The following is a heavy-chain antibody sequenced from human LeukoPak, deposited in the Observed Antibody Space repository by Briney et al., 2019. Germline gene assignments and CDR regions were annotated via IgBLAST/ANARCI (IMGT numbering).Heavy chain of an antibody. CDR1: GFTFSSYW. V-gene: IGHV3-74*01. J-gene: IGHJ5*02. D-gene: IGHD6-13*01. Sequence: PGGSLRLSCAASGFTFSSYWMHWVRQAPGKGLVWVSRINNDESHTTYADSVKGRFTISRDNAKNTLYLQMNSLRVEDTAVYYCARDQSSSWYVAWFDPWSQGTLVTVSS. CDR3: ARDQSSSWYVAWFDP. CDR2: INNDESHT.